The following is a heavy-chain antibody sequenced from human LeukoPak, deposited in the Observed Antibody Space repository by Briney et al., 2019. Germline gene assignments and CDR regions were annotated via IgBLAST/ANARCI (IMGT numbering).Heavy chain of an antibody. CDR2: ISAYNGNT. D-gene: IGHD4-11*01. CDR1: GYTFTSYG. Sequence: ASVKVSCKASGYTFTSYGISWVRQAPGQGLEWMGWISAYNGNTNYAQKLQGRVTMTKDTSTTTAYMELRSLRSDDTAVYYCARPDYLSDAFDIWGQGTMVTVSS. CDR3: ARPDYLSDAFDI. J-gene: IGHJ3*02. V-gene: IGHV1-18*01.